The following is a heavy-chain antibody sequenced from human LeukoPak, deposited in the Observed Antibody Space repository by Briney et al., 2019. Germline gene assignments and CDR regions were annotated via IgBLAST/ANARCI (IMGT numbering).Heavy chain of an antibody. CDR1: GGFISSYY. Sequence: PSETLSLTCTVSGGFISSYYWSWIRQPAGKGLEWIGRIYTSGSTNYNPSLKSRVTISVDTSKNKFSLKLSSVTAADTAVYYCARQKRYGSGSYLSKPKPGTFDYWGQGALVTVSS. J-gene: IGHJ4*02. CDR2: IYTSGST. V-gene: IGHV4-4*07. CDR3: ARQKRYGSGSYLSKPKPGTFDY. D-gene: IGHD3-10*01.